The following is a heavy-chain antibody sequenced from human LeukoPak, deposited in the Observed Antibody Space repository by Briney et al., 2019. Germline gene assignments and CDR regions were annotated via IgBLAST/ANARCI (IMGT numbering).Heavy chain of an antibody. CDR3: ARDDRSLTGHFDY. D-gene: IGHD1-20*01. CDR2: ISSSSSTI. CDR1: GFTFSSYS. J-gene: IGHJ4*02. V-gene: IGHV3-48*01. Sequence: PGGSLRLSCAASGFTFSSYSMNWVRQAPGKGLEWVSYISSSSSTIYYADSVKGRFTISRDNAKNSLYLQMNSLRAEDTAVYYCARDDRSLTGHFDYWGQGTLVTVSS.